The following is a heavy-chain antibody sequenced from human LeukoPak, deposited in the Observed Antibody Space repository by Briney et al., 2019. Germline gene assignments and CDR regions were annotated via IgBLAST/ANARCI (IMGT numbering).Heavy chain of an antibody. J-gene: IGHJ6*02. CDR2: ISYDGSNK. CDR1: GFTFSSYG. V-gene: IGHV3-30*18. Sequence: PGGSLRLSCAASGFTFSSYGMRWVRQAPGKGLEWVAVISYDGSNKYYADSVKGRFTISRDNSKNTLYLQMNSLRAEDTAVYYCAKDASSSWYYYYYYGMDVWGQGTTVTVSS. D-gene: IGHD6-13*01. CDR3: AKDASSSWYYYYYYGMDV.